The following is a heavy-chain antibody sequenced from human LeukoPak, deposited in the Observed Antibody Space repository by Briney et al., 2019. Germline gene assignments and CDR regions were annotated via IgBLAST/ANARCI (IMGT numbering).Heavy chain of an antibody. J-gene: IGHJ4*02. CDR3: AKPGCSHDIFRTFDY. V-gene: IGHV3-23*01. CDR2: IRDSGDDK. CDR1: GFTFSNYG. Sequence: PGGSLRLSCAASGFTFSNYGMNWVRQAPGKGLEWVSGIRDSGDDKYYADSVKGRFTISRDNSKNTLYLQMNSLRAGDTAVYHCAKPGCSHDIFRTFDYWGQGILVTVSS. D-gene: IGHD2-21*01.